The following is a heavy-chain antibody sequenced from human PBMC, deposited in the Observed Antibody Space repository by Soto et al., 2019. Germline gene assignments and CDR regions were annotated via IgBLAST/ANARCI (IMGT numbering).Heavy chain of an antibody. CDR3: TRVKLLGFGVDPRTNERASDY. V-gene: IGHV3-72*01. J-gene: IGHJ4*02. Sequence: EVQLVESGGNLVQPGGTLRLSCAASGFTFSDNYMDWVRQAPGKGLACVGRRRNKANSYTTNYAASVKGRFTISRDDSKNSLYLQVNSLKTEDTAVYYCTRVKLLGFGVDPRTNERASDYWGQGTLVTVSS. CDR2: RRNKANSYTT. D-gene: IGHD3-10*01. CDR1: GFTFSDNY.